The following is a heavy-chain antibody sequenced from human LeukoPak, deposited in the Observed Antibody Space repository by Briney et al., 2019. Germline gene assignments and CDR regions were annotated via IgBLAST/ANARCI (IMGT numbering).Heavy chain of an antibody. CDR3: ARDRDISRSNWFDP. V-gene: IGHV1-2*02. D-gene: IGHD2-2*01. CDR2: INPNSGGT. J-gene: IGHJ5*02. CDR1: GYTFTGYY. Sequence: ASVKVSCKASGYTFTGYYMHWVRQAPGQGLEWMGWINPNSGGTNYAQKFQGRVTMTRDTSISTAYMELSRLRPDDTAVYYCARDRDISRSNWFDPWGQGTLVTVSS.